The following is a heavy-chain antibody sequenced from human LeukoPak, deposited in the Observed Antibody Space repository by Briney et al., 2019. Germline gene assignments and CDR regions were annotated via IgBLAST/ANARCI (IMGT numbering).Heavy chain of an antibody. V-gene: IGHV3-23*01. CDR3: AKVFKSGNSWHRGDH. CDR2: IAGDGDAT. J-gene: IGHJ4*02. D-gene: IGHD2-15*01. CDR1: GFSINNYA. Sequence: PGGSLRLSCAASGFSINNYAMIWVRQVPGKGLEWVSAIAGDGDATYYADSVKGRFTVSRDKSTNTLYLQMRSLTSEDTAVYYCAKVFKSGNSWHRGDHWGQGTLVTVSA.